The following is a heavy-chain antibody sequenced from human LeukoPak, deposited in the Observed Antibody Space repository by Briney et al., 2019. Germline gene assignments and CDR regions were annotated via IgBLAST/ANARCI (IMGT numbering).Heavy chain of an antibody. CDR1: GDSVSSISAA. CDR3: AREVSSSWDY. V-gene: IGHV6-1*01. Sequence: SQTLSLTCAISGDSVSSISAAWNWIRQSPSRGLEWLGRTFYRSTWYHDYAVSVKSRITIKPATSKNQFSLQLNSVTPEDTAVYYCAREVSSSWDYWGQGTLAIVSS. J-gene: IGHJ4*02. D-gene: IGHD6-13*01. CDR2: TFYRSTWYH.